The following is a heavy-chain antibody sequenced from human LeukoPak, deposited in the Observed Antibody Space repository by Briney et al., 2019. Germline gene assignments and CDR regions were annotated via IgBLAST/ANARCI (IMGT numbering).Heavy chain of an antibody. CDR3: ANLLGGYCSSTSCPYYFDY. V-gene: IGHV1-2*02. CDR1: GYTFTGYY. CDR2: INPNSGGT. J-gene: IGHJ4*02. Sequence: ASVKVSCKASGYTFTGYYMHWVRQAPGQGLEWMGWINPNSGGTNYAQKFQGRVTMTRDTSISTAYMELSRLRSDDTAVYYCANLLGGYCSSTSCPYYFDYWGQGTLVTVSS. D-gene: IGHD2-2*01.